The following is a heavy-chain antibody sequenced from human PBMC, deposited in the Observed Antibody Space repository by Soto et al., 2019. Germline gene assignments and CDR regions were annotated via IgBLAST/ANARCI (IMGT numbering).Heavy chain of an antibody. J-gene: IGHJ6*02. D-gene: IGHD3-22*01. Sequence: SETLSLTCTVSGGSISSGGYYWSWIRQHPGKGLEWIGYIYYSGSTYYNPSLKSRVTISVDTSKNQFSLKLSSVTAADTAVYYCARAGSYDSSGYTPYYYGMDVWGQGTPVTVSS. V-gene: IGHV4-31*03. CDR1: GGSISSGGYY. CDR2: IYYSGST. CDR3: ARAGSYDSSGYTPYYYGMDV.